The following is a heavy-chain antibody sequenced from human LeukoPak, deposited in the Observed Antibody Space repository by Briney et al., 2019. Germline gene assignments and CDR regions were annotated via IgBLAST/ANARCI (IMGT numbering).Heavy chain of an antibody. CDR1: GYTFTGYY. D-gene: IGHD2-2*01. CDR3: ARANALYCSSTSCLFDY. CDR2: INPNSGGT. J-gene: IGHJ4*02. Sequence: VSVKVSCKASGYTFTGYYMHWVRQAPGQGLEWMAWINPNSGGTYYAQNFHDRITMTRDTSISTAFMELSRLRSDDTAIYYCARANALYCSSTSCLFDYWGQGTLVTVSS. V-gene: IGHV1-2*02.